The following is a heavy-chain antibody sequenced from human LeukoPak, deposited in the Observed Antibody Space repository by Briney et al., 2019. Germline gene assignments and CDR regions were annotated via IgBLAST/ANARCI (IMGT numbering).Heavy chain of an antibody. Sequence: GGSLRLSCAASGLTFSNYNMNWVRQPPGKGLRLVYFNCSSNTIYYASSVKRRFTIARDNNNHSLFLLMTSLSAEDAALYYWAGDFASEFTIDYWGQGTLVTVSS. CDR3: AGDFASEFTIDY. D-gene: IGHD3-10*01. CDR1: GLTFSNYN. V-gene: IGHV3-69-1*01. CDR2: NCSSNTI. J-gene: IGHJ4*02.